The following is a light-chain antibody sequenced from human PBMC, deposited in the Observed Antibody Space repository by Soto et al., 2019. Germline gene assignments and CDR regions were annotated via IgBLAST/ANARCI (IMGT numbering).Light chain of an antibody. CDR1: QDISNY. V-gene: IGKV1-33*01. CDR3: QQYSPLIT. CDR2: DAS. Sequence: DIEMTQSPSSLSASVGDRLTITCQASQDISNYLNWYQQKLGQAPKLLIYDASNSETGVPSRFSGSGSGTDFTFTISSLQPEDIATYYCQQYSPLITFGQGTRLEI. J-gene: IGKJ5*01.